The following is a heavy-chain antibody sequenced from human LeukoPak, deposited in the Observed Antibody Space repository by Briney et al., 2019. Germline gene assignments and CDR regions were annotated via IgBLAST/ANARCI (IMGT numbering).Heavy chain of an antibody. CDR2: IRCGGGST. V-gene: IGHV3-23*01. CDR1: GFTFSSYG. Sequence: GGSLRLSCAASGFTFSSYGMSWVRQAPGKGLEWVAAIRCGGGSTYYADSVKGRFTISRDNAENSLYLQMNSLRAEDTAVYYCARPYYDILTGTAEYFDLWGRGTLVTVSS. CDR3: ARPYYDILTGTAEYFDL. D-gene: IGHD3-9*01. J-gene: IGHJ2*01.